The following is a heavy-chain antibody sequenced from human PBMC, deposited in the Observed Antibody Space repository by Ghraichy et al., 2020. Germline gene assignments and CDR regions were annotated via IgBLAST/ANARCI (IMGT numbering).Heavy chain of an antibody. CDR1: GFTLSYYW. CDR3: ARGDYWRTIDY. CDR2: VNSDGTNT. Sequence: GGSLRLSCTASGFTLSYYWMHWVRQAPEKGLVWVSRVNSDGTNTIYADSVKGRFTISRDNAKNTLYLQMNSLRVEDTAVYYCARGDYWRTIDYWGQGVLVTVSS. D-gene: IGHD3-3*01. V-gene: IGHV3-74*01. J-gene: IGHJ4*02.